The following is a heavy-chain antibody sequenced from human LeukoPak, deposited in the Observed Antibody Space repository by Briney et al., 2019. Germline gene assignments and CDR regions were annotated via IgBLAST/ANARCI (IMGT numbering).Heavy chain of an antibody. Sequence: GASVKVSCKASAYTFTGYYMHWVRQTPGQGLEWMGWINPNSGGTNYAQKFQGRVTMTRDTSITTDYMELSRLRSDDTAVYYCALGDTYNWMMDFWGQGALVTVSS. CDR2: INPNSGGT. J-gene: IGHJ4*02. CDR3: ALGDTYNWMMDF. V-gene: IGHV1-2*02. D-gene: IGHD5-24*01. CDR1: AYTFTGYY.